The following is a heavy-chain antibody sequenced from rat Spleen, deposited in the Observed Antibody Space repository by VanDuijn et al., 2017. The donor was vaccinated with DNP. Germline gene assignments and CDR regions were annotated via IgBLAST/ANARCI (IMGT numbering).Heavy chain of an antibody. D-gene: IGHD1-1*01. J-gene: IGHJ2*01. V-gene: IGHV5S13*01. Sequence: EVQLVQSGGGLVQPEGSLKLSCAASGFTFSNYGMAWVRQAPTQGLEWVASISTGGGNTYYLDSVKGRFTISRDNAKNTQYLQMDSLRSEDTATYYCATETNYYSGDVGYFDYWGQGLIVTVSS. CDR1: GFTFSNYG. CDR3: ATETNYYSGDVGYFDY. CDR2: ISTGGGNT.